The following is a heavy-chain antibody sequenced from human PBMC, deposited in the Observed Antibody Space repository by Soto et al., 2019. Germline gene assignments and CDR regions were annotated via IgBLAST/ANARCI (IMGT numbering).Heavy chain of an antibody. D-gene: IGHD6-19*01. CDR2: IYYSGST. V-gene: IGHV4-61*01. Sequence: PSETLSLTCTVSGGSVSSGSYYWSWIRQPPGKGLEWIGYIYYSGSTNYNPSLKSRVTISVDMSKNQFSLKLSSVTAADTAVYYCARGSGSSGWYTPPYWGQGTLVTVSS. CDR1: GGSVSSGSYY. CDR3: ARGSGSSGWYTPPY. J-gene: IGHJ4*02.